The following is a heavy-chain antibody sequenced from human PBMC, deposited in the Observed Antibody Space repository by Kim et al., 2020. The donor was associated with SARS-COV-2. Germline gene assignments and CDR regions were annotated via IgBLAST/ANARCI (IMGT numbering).Heavy chain of an antibody. CDR2: ITSDSGRT. V-gene: IGHV3-15*01. CDR1: GLSFRPAW. Sequence: GGSLRLSCAASGLSFRPAWMNWVRQAPGKGLEWVGRITSDSGRTDYAAPVNGRFSISRDDAMDTLYLEMNSLKTEDTAIYYCVADTAISDRQAFDYWGQGTLVPVSS. J-gene: IGHJ4*02. CDR3: VADTAISDRQAFDY. D-gene: IGHD3-16*02.